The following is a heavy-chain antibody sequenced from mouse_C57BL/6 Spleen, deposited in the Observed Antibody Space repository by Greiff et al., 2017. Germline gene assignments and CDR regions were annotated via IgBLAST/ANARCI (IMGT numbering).Heavy chain of an antibody. CDR3: ARETYYYGSRYYYDY. J-gene: IGHJ2*01. Sequence: VQLQQPGAELVKPGASVKMSCKASGYTFTSYCITWVKQRPGQGLEWIGDIYPGSGSTNYNEKFKSKATLTVDTSSSTAYMQLSSLTSEDSAVYYCARETYYYGSRYYYDYWGQGATLTVSS. D-gene: IGHD1-1*01. V-gene: IGHV1-55*01. CDR1: GYTFTSYC. CDR2: IYPGSGST.